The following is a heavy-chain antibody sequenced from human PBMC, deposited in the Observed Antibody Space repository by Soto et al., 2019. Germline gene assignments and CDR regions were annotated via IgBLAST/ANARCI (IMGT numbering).Heavy chain of an antibody. J-gene: IGHJ6*02. CDR3: ARGKLPYYDILTGYYGRYYYYGMDV. CDR2: IYYSGST. V-gene: IGHV4-59*01. Sequence: PSETLSLTCTVSGGSISSYYWSWIRQPPGKGLEWIGYIYYSGSTNYNPSLKSRVTISVDTSKNQFSLKLSSVTAADTAVYYCARGKLPYYDILTGYYGRYYYYGMDVWGQGTTVTVS. CDR1: GGSISSYY. D-gene: IGHD3-9*01.